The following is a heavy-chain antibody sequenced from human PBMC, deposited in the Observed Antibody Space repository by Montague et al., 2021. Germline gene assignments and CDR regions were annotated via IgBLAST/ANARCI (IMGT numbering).Heavy chain of an antibody. D-gene: IGHD3-10*01. CDR2: MFYGGAT. CDR3: AKQDYVGSGTSYKGFDP. CDR1: SGSIFHAH. V-gene: IGHV4-59*08. Sequence: SETLSLTCTVSSGSIFHAHWSWVRQPPGKGLEWLGSMFYGGATSNNPSLKSRVTMSIDTSTNQFSLKLSFVTAADTAVYYCAKQDYVGSGTSYKGFDPWGQGTLVTVSS. J-gene: IGHJ5*02.